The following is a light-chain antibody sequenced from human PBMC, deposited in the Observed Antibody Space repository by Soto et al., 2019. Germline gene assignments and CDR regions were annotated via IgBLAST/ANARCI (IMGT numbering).Light chain of an antibody. CDR3: QQYSGFSRT. CDR1: QTISSW. V-gene: IGKV1-5*03. Sequence: DIEMTQSPSTLAASVGDRVTITCRASQTISSWLAWYQQTPGKAPKILIYKASSLHTGVPSRFSGSGSWTEFTLTITSLQPDDFSTYYCQQYSGFSRTFGQGTKVDIK. J-gene: IGKJ1*01. CDR2: KAS.